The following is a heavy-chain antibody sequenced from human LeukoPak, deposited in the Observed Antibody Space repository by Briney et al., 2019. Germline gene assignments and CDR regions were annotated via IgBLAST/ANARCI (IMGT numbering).Heavy chain of an antibody. CDR1: GFTFGSYA. J-gene: IGHJ4*02. CDR3: AKDLAGRGRYFDY. D-gene: IGHD3-16*01. Sequence: GGSLRLSCAASGFTFGSYAMSWVRQAPGKGLEWVSAISGSGGSTYYADSVKGRFTISRDNSKNTLYLQMNSLRAEDTAVYYCAKDLAGRGRYFDYWGQGTLVTVSS. CDR2: ISGSGGST. V-gene: IGHV3-23*01.